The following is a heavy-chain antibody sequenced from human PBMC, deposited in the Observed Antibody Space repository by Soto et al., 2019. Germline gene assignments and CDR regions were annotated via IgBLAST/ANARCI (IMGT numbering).Heavy chain of an antibody. CDR1: GFSLNTYA. Sequence: PGRSLVVSCVDRGFSLNTYARNLVRQAPGKGLEWVSAISADGAGTYYADSVKGRFTISRDNSKNTLSLQMNSLRAEDTAIFYCARISRSSCTEYWGQGTQV. CDR2: ISADGAGT. V-gene: IGHV3-23*01. D-gene: IGHD2-2*01. CDR3: ARISRSSCTEY. J-gene: IGHJ4*02.